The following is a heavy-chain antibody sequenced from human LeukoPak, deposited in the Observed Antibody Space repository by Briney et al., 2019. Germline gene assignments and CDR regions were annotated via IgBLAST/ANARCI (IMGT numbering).Heavy chain of an antibody. Sequence: GTSLRLSCAASGFTFTSYGMHWVRQAPGKGLEWVALITYDGYYKYYSDSVKDRFTISSDTSKNTLYLQMNSLRAEDTAVYYCARDLSPVVRASPMGYWGQGTLVTVSS. CDR2: ITYDGYYK. CDR3: ARDLSPVVRASPMGY. CDR1: GFTFTSYG. V-gene: IGHV3-30*03. J-gene: IGHJ4*02. D-gene: IGHD3-10*01.